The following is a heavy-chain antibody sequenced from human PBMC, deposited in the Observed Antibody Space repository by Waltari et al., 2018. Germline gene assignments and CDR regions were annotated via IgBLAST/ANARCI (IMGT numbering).Heavy chain of an antibody. CDR3: VRHARTTSGGKHFDH. J-gene: IGHJ4*02. Sequence: QLQLQESGPGLVKASETLSLPCTVSGDSISRSRSHWGWVRQPPGQGLEWIGNMYYGGSTYYNPSLKSRVTISGDTSKSQFSLKLSSVTAADTSMYYCVRHARTTSGGKHFDHWGQGMLVTVSP. D-gene: IGHD2-15*01. V-gene: IGHV4-39*01. CDR2: MYYGGST. CDR1: GDSISRSRSH.